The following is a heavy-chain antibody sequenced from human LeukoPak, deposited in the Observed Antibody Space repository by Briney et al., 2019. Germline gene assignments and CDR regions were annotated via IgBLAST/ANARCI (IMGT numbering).Heavy chain of an antibody. D-gene: IGHD6-13*01. V-gene: IGHV1-69*05. CDR1: GGTFSSYA. CDR2: IIPIFGTA. Sequence: ASVKVSCKASGGTFSSYAISWVRQAPGQGLEWMGGIIPIFGTANYAQKFQGRVTITTDESTSTAYVELSSLRSEDTAVYYCASKAAAGIGTWFDPWGQGTLVTVSS. CDR3: ASKAAAGIGTWFDP. J-gene: IGHJ5*02.